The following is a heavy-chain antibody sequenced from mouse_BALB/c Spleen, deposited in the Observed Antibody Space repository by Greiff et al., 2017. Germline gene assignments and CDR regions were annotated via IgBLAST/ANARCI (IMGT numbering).Heavy chain of an antibody. V-gene: IGHV1-14*01. J-gene: IGHJ2*01. D-gene: IGHD1-1*01. CDR1: GYTFTSYV. CDR3: AREGNYYGSSYDNY. Sequence: VQLQQSGPELVKPGASVKMSCKASGYTFTSYVMHWVKQKPGQGLEWIGYINPYNDGTKYNEKFKGKATLTSDKSSSTAYMELSSLTSEDSAVYYCAREGNYYGSSYDNYWGQGTTLTVSS. CDR2: INPYNDGT.